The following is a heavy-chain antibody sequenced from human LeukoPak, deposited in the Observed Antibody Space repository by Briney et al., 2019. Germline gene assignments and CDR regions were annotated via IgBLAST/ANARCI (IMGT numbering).Heavy chain of an antibody. Sequence: ASVKVSCKASGYTFTSYAMNWVRQAPGQGLEWMGWINTNTGNPTYAQGFTGRFVFSLDTSVSTAYLQISSLKAEDTAVYYCARGDILTGYYLNWFDPWGQGTLVTVSS. CDR1: GYTFTSYA. V-gene: IGHV7-4-1*02. CDR3: ARGDILTGYYLNWFDP. D-gene: IGHD3-9*01. J-gene: IGHJ5*02. CDR2: INTNTGNP.